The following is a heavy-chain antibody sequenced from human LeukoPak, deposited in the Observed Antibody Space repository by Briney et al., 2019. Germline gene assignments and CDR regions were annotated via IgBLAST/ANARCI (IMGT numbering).Heavy chain of an antibody. CDR3: AIYGPETYDILTCYYSRANYYYYMDV. J-gene: IGHJ6*03. CDR1: VGSISSYY. D-gene: IGHD3-9*01. Sequence: SETLSLTCTVSVGSISSYYWSWIRQPAGKGLEWIGRIYTSGSTNYNPSLKSRVTMSVDTSKNQFSLKLSSVTAADTAVYYCAIYGPETYDILTCYYSRANYYYYMDVWDKGTTVTVSS. V-gene: IGHV4-4*07. CDR2: IYTSGST.